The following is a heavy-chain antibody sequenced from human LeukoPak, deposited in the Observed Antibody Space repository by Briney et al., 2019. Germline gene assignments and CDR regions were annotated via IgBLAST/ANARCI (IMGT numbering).Heavy chain of an antibody. Sequence: GGSLRPSCAASGFTFSSYWMSWVRPAPGEGLEWVANIKKDGSEKNYVDSVKGRFTSSTDNGTNSLDLQMNSLRAEDTCVYYCARAPSRIVAAGTPWFDPWVQGTLATVSS. CDR3: ARAPSRIVAAGTPWFDP. CDR1: GFTFSSYW. CDR2: IKKDGSEK. J-gene: IGHJ5*02. V-gene: IGHV3-7*01. D-gene: IGHD6-13*01.